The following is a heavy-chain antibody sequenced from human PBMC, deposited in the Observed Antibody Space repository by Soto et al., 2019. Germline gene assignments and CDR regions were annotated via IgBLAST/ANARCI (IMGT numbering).Heavy chain of an antibody. D-gene: IGHD2-2*01. CDR3: ETWRSSHWFDY. Sequence: GESLKISCKGSGYSFSTYSIGWVRQMPGKGLEWMGNIHSGDSNARYGPSFQGQVTISVDKSISTAYLQWSSLKASDTALYYCETWRSSHWFDYWGQGNLVTGSS. CDR2: IHSGDSNA. CDR1: GYSFSTYS. J-gene: IGHJ4*02. V-gene: IGHV5-51*01.